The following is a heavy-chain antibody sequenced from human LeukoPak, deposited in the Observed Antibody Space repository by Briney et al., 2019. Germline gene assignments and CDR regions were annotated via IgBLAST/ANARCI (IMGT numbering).Heavy chain of an antibody. D-gene: IGHD2-15*01. V-gene: IGHV3-53*01. J-gene: IGHJ6*02. Sequence: GGSLRLSCAASGFTVSSNYMSWVRQAPGKGLEWVSVIYSGGSTYYEDSVKGRFTISRDNSKNTLYLQMNSLRAADTAVYYCARVKSPPAYYYYYYGMDVWGQGTTVTVSS. CDR3: ARVKSPPAYYYYYYGMDV. CDR1: GFTVSSNY. CDR2: IYSGGST.